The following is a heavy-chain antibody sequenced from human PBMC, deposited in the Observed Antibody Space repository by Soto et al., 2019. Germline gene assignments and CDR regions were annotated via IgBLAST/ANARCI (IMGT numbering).Heavy chain of an antibody. CDR2: ISGSGGTT. CDR1: GFTFSSYA. D-gene: IGHD4-4*01. J-gene: IGHJ6*03. CDR3: ARAGNYVEYYMDV. Sequence: GGSLRLSCAASGFTFSSYAMSWVRQAPGKGLEWVSAISGSGGTTYYADSVKGRFTISRDNAKNSLYLQMNSLRAEDTAVYYCARAGNYVEYYMDVWGKGTTVTVSS. V-gene: IGHV3-23*01.